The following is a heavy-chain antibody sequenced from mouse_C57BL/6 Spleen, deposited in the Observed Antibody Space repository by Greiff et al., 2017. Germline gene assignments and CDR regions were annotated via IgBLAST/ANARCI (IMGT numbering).Heavy chain of an antibody. J-gene: IGHJ2*01. V-gene: IGHV1-55*01. Sequence: VQLQQPGAELVKPGASVKMSCKASGYTFTSYWITWVKQRPGQGLEWIGDIYPGSGSTNYNEKFKSKATLTVDTSSSTAYMQLSSLTSEDSAVYYCARNSPFITTVSGYWGQGTTLTVSS. CDR3: ARNSPFITTVSGY. CDR2: IYPGSGST. CDR1: GYTFTSYW. D-gene: IGHD1-1*01.